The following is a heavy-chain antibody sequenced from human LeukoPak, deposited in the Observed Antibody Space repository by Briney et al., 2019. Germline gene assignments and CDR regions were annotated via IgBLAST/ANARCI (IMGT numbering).Heavy chain of an antibody. V-gene: IGHV3-30*02. J-gene: IGHJ4*02. CDR1: GFTFSSYG. D-gene: IGHD3-10*01. CDR3: AKARVFELWFEEASPYYFDY. CDR2: ISCGGSNK. Sequence: GGSLRLSCAASGFTFSSYGMNWVRQAPGKGLEWVAYISCGGSNKYYADSVKGRFTISRDNSKNTLYLQMNSLRAEDTAVYYCAKARVFELWFEEASPYYFDYWGQGTLVTVSS.